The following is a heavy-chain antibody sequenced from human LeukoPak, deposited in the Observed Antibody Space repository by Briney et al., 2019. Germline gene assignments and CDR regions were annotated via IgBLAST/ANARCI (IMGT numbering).Heavy chain of an antibody. J-gene: IGHJ4*02. CDR2: ITNSSNNI. CDR3: ASAKFDY. Sequence: GGSLRLSCAASGFTFSRYSTNWVRQAPGKGLEWVSYITNSSNNIYYADSVKGRFTVSRDNAKNSLYLQMNSLRAEDTAVYYCASAKFDYWGQGTLVTASS. V-gene: IGHV3-48*04. CDR1: GFTFSRYS.